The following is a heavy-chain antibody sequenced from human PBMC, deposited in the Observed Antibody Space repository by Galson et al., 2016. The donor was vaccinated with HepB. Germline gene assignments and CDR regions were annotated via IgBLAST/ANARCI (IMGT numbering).Heavy chain of an antibody. J-gene: IGHJ4*02. CDR1: GGPISSGAYY. V-gene: IGHV4-31*03. CDR2: ISFSGST. Sequence: TLSLTCSVSGGPISSGAYYWSWIRQHPGKGLEWIGYISFSGSTHYNPSLKSRATISADTSKMQFSLQLTSVTAADTAVYYCARDRGYCSRTSCYDHLNFDYWGQGILVTVSS. CDR3: ARDRGYCSRTSCYDHLNFDY. D-gene: IGHD2-2*01.